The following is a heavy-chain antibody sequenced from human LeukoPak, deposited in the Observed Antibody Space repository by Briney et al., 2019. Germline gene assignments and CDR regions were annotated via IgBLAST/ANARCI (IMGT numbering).Heavy chain of an antibody. V-gene: IGHV1-46*01. CDR2: INPSGGST. D-gene: IGHD6-19*01. J-gene: IGHJ4*02. Sequence: ASVKVSCKASGYTFSNYYMHWVRQAPGQGLEWMGIINPSGGSTTYAHKFQGIVTMTRDTSTSTVYMDLSSLRSEDTAMYYCARAVAATFDYWGQGTLVTVSS. CDR3: ARAVAATFDY. CDR1: GYTFSNYY.